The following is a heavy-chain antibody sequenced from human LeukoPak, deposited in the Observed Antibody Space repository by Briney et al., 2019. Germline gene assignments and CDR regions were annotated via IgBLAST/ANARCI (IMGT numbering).Heavy chain of an antibody. J-gene: IGHJ5*02. CDR3: AREKRLIAAAPRFDP. Sequence: GGSLRLSCAASGFTFSSYWMSWVRQAPGKGLEWVANIKQDGSEKYYVDSVKGRFTISRDNAKNSLYLQMNSLRAEDTAVYYCAREKRLIAAAPRFDPWGRGTLVTVSS. CDR2: IKQDGSEK. CDR1: GFTFSSYW. D-gene: IGHD6-13*01. V-gene: IGHV3-7*01.